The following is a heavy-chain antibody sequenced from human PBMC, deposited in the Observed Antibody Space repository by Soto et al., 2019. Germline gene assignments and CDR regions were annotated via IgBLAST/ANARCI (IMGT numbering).Heavy chain of an antibody. Sequence: QVQLVQSGAEVKKPGASVKVSCKASGDTFTDYYIHWVRQAPGQGLEWMGTVNPSGGHTTYAQHSWGRIPMTGDTSTRTLYRELTSLTSEDTAVYYCARGGHVVVVTAALDYWGQGTLVTVSS. J-gene: IGHJ4*02. CDR2: VNPSGGHT. V-gene: IGHV1-46*01. CDR3: ARGGHVVVVTAALDY. D-gene: IGHD2-21*02. CDR1: GDTFTDYY.